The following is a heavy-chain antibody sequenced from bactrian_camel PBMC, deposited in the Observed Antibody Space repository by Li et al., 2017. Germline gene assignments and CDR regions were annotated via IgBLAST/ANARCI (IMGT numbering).Heavy chain of an antibody. Sequence: HVQLVESGGGSVQAGESLRLSCTASGSTFDAGEMGWYRQPRGQDCELVSSIWSDGSVYYADSVKGRFTVSRDNDKDAVYLQMNNLKPEDTAMYYCAAGTHLPPTAIQALGVPDSPSEYKYWGQGTQVTVS. CDR3: AAGTHLPPTAIQALGVPDSPSEYKY. CDR2: IWSDGSV. CDR1: GSTFDAGE. D-gene: IGHD3*01. V-gene: IGHV3S60*01. J-gene: IGHJ4*01.